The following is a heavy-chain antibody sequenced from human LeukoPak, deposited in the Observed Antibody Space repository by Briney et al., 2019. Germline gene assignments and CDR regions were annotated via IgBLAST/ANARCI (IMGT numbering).Heavy chain of an antibody. D-gene: IGHD5-12*01. Sequence: GGSLRLSCAASGFTVSSNYMSWVRQAPGKGLEWVSVIYSGGSTYYADSVKGRFTISRDNSKNTLYLQMNSLRAEDTAVYYCAREYSGYEYYFDYCGQGTLVTVSS. CDR1: GFTVSSNY. V-gene: IGHV3-66*01. J-gene: IGHJ4*02. CDR3: AREYSGYEYYFDY. CDR2: IYSGGST.